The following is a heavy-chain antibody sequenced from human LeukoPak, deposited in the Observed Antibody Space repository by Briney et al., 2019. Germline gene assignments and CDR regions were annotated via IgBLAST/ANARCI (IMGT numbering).Heavy chain of an antibody. Sequence: SETLSLTCTVSGGSISNYHGSWIRQPAGKGLEWIGQIHTSGSTNYKPPLKSRVTVSIDTPENQLSLTIRSVTAADTAIYYCARRHISSGWSFDYWGQGTLVTVSS. CDR1: GGSISNYH. CDR3: ARRHISSGWSFDY. J-gene: IGHJ4*02. V-gene: IGHV4-4*07. D-gene: IGHD6-19*01. CDR2: IHTSGST.